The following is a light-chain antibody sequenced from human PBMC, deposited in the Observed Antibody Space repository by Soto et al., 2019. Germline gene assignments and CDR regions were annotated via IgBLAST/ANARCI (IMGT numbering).Light chain of an antibody. V-gene: IGKV1-27*01. J-gene: IGKJ3*01. Sequence: DIQMTQSPSSLSASVGDRVAITCRASQGISNYLAWYQQKPGKVPKLMTYAASTLHSGVPSRFSGNGSGTDFTLTISSLQPEDVATYYCQQYNSDPFTFGPGTKVDIK. CDR1: QGISNY. CDR3: QQYNSDPFT. CDR2: AAS.